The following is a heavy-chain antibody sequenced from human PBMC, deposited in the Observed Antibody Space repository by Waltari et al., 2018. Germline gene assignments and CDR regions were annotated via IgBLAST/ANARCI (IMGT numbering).Heavy chain of an antibody. CDR2: IYYSGST. CDR1: GGPISSYY. J-gene: IGHJ5*02. D-gene: IGHD6-19*01. CDR3: ARGAYSSGWYYLFDP. Sequence: QVQLQESGPGLVKPSETLSLTCPVSGGPISSYYWSWIGQPPGKGLEWIGYIYYSGSTNYNPSLKSRVTISVDTSKNQFSLKLSSVTAADTAVYYCARGAYSSGWYYLFDPWGQGTLVTVSS. V-gene: IGHV4-59*01.